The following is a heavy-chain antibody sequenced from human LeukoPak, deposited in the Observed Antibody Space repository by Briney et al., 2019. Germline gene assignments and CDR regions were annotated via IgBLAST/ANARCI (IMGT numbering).Heavy chain of an antibody. J-gene: IGHJ4*02. Sequence: PSETLSLTCTVPGGSISSGSYYWSWIRQPAGKGLEWIGRIYTSGSTNYNPSLKSRVTISVDTSKNQFSLKLSSVTAADTAVYYCATGSSWGQGTLVTVSS. CDR2: IYTSGST. CDR1: GGSISSGSYY. D-gene: IGHD6-6*01. CDR3: ATGSS. V-gene: IGHV4-61*02.